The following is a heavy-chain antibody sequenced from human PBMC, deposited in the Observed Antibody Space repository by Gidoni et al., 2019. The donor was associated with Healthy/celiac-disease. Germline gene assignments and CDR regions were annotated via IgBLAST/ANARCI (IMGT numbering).Heavy chain of an antibody. J-gene: IGHJ4*02. CDR1: GCSLSSGSYY. Sequence: QVQLQESGPGLVKPSQTLSLTCTVSGCSLSSGSYYWSWIRQTAGKGLEWIGRIYTSGSTNYNPSLKSRVTISVDTSKNQFSLKLSSVTAADTAVYYCARTDTAMVTLASTWGQGTLVTVSS. CDR3: ARTDTAMVTLAST. CDR2: IYTSGST. V-gene: IGHV4-61*02. D-gene: IGHD5-18*01.